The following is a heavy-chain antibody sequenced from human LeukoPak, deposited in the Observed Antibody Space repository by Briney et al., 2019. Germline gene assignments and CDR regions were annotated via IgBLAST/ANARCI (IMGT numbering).Heavy chain of an antibody. CDR3: VSQLGGTTFH. D-gene: IGHD1/OR15-1a*01. CDR1: GVSINTYF. V-gene: IGHV4-59*01. CDR2: VYYNGIT. Sequence: SETLSLTCTVSGVSINTYFWSWIRQPPGKGLEWIGYVYYNGITNYNPSLKSRVSISLDTSKNQFSLRLNSVTAAETAVYYCVSQLGGTTFHWGQGNRVTVSS. J-gene: IGHJ4*02.